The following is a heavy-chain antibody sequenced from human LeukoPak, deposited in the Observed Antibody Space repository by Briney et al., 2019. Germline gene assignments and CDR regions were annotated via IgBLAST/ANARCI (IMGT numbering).Heavy chain of an antibody. CDR3: ARDLFYGAAPDY. V-gene: IGHV3-33*08. Sequence: PGGSLRLSCAASGFTFSSYAMSWVRQAPGKGLEWVAVIWYDGSNKYYADSVKGRFTISRDNSKNTLYLQMNSLRAEDTAVYYCARDLFYGAAPDYWGQGTLVTVSS. D-gene: IGHD3-16*01. CDR1: GFTFSSYA. CDR2: IWYDGSNK. J-gene: IGHJ4*02.